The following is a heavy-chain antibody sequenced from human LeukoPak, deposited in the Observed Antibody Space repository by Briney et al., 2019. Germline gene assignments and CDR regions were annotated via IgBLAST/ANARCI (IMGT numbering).Heavy chain of an antibody. J-gene: IGHJ4*02. CDR2: IHYSGST. CDR3: ARDSSSSWSAVDY. V-gene: IGHV4-59*01. D-gene: IGHD6-13*01. CDR1: GGSISNFH. Sequence: PSETLSLTCTVSGGSISNFHWNWIRQPPGKGLEWIGFIHYSGSTNYNPSLKSRVTISVDTSKNQFSLKLTSVTAADTAVYYCARDSSSSWSAVDYCGQGTLVTVSS.